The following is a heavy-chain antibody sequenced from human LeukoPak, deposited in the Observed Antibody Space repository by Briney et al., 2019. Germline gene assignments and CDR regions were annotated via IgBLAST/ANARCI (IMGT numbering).Heavy chain of an antibody. Sequence: GASVKVPCKASGYTFSTYGIAWVRQAPGQGLEWMGWISGYKDKTDYAPKFRGRVTMTADTSTTATYYMELTSLTSDDTAVYFCARRVYAGTSHYFDYWGQGTLVTVSS. CDR1: GYTFSTYG. CDR2: ISGYKDKT. D-gene: IGHD6-13*01. J-gene: IGHJ4*02. V-gene: IGHV1-18*01. CDR3: ARRVYAGTSHYFDY.